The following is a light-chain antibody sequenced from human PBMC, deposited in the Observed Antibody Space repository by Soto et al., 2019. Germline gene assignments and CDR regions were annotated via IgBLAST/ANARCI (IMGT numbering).Light chain of an antibody. V-gene: IGLV2-18*02. CDR3: SSYTTSYTWV. CDR1: SSDVGSYNR. Sequence: QSALTQPPSVSGSPGQSVTISCSGTSSDVGSYNRVSWYQQPPGTAPKLMIYEVSNRPSGVPGRFSGSKTGNTASLTISGLQAEDEADYYCSSYTTSYTWVFGGGTKVTVL. J-gene: IGLJ3*02. CDR2: EVS.